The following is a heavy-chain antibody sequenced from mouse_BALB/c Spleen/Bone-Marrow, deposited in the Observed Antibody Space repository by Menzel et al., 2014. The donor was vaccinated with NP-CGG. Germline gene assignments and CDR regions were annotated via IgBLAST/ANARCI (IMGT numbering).Heavy chain of an antibody. CDR3: ARGGGYDWYFDV. Sequence: EVKVVESGGGLVKPGGSLKLSCAASGFTFSSCAMSWVRQTPEKRLEWVATISSGGSYTYYPDSVKGRFTISRDNAKNTLYLQMSSLRSEDTAMYYCARGGGYDWYFDVWGAGTTVTVSS. J-gene: IGHJ1*01. D-gene: IGHD2-2*01. CDR1: GFTFSSCA. V-gene: IGHV5-9-1*01. CDR2: ISSGGSYT.